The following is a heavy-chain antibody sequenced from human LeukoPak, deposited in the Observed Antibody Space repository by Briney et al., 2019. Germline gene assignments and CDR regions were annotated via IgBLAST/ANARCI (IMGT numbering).Heavy chain of an antibody. CDR2: INPNSGGT. V-gene: IGHV1-2*02. Sequence: GASVKVSCKASGYTFTGYYMHWVRQAPGQGLEWMGWINPNSGGTNYAQKFQGRVTMTRDTSISTAYMELSRLRSDDTAVYYCARGDSSSSLFWFDPWGQGTLVTVSS. D-gene: IGHD6-6*01. CDR3: ARGDSSSSLFWFDP. J-gene: IGHJ5*02. CDR1: GYTFTGYY.